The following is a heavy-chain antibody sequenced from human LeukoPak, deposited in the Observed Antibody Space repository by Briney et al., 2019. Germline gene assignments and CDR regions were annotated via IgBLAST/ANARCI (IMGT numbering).Heavy chain of an antibody. CDR3: ARDASALY. J-gene: IGHJ4*02. CDR2: IKPDGSGK. CDR1: GFTFSSYE. D-gene: IGHD6-19*01. V-gene: IGHV3-7*01. Sequence: PGGSLRLSCAASGFTFSSYEMNWVRQAPGKGLEWVASIKPDGSGKYYLDSVKGRFTISRDNARDSLYLQMNSLRDDDTSVYFCARDASALYWGRGTLVTVSS.